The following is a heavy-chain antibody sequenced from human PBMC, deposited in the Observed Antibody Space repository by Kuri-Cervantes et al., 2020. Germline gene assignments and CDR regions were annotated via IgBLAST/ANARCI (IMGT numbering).Heavy chain of an antibody. V-gene: IGHV3-30*18. D-gene: IGHD2-8*01. CDR1: GFTFSSYA. CDR2: ISYDGSNK. Sequence: LSLTCAASGFTFSSYAMSWVRQAPGKGLEWVAVISYDGSNKDYADSVKGRFTISRDNSKNTLYLQMNSLRAEDTAVYYCAKEDCTNGVCYIGYSDYWGQGTLVTVSS. J-gene: IGHJ4*02. CDR3: AKEDCTNGVCYIGYSDY.